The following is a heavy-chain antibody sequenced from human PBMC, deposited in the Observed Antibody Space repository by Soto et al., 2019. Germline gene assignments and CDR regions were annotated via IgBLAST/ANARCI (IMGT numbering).Heavy chain of an antibody. Sequence: QVQLQESGPGLVQPSKTLSLTCTVSGGSISSYYWSWIRQPPGKELQYVGYIYYSGITHYNPSLKSRVTISDDKSTNQVSLPLSSVTAADTAVYYCARGWWEREGYVMYVWGQGTTVTVSS. J-gene: IGHJ6*02. CDR1: GGSISSYY. CDR3: ARGWWEREGYVMYV. V-gene: IGHV4-59*08. D-gene: IGHD1-26*01. CDR2: IYYSGIT.